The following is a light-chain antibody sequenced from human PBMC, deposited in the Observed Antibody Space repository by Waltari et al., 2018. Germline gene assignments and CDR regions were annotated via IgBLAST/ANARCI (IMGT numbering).Light chain of an antibody. V-gene: IGLV2-14*01. J-gene: IGLJ2*01. CDR3: SSYASSK. Sequence: QSALTQPASVSGSPGQTITISCTGTSSDIGGHNYVSWYQQHPGKAPKLMIYDVVKRPSWVSNRFSCSKSCTTASLTISGRQAEDDAIYYCSSYASSKFGGGTKLTVL. CDR1: SSDIGGHNY. CDR2: DVV.